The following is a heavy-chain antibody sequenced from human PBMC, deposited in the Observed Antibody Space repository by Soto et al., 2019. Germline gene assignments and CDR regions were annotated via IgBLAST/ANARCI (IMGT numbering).Heavy chain of an antibody. D-gene: IGHD1-26*01. CDR1: GGSISSYY. CDR2: IYYSGST. J-gene: IGHJ6*02. Sequence: QVQLQESGPGLVKPSETLSLTCTVSGGSISSYYWSWIRQPPGKGLEWIGYIYYSGSTNYNPSLKSRVTISVDTSKNQCSLKLSSVTAADTAVYYCARATEWPEWVYYYYGMDVLVQGTTRTVSS. V-gene: IGHV4-59*01. CDR3: ARATEWPEWVYYYYGMDV.